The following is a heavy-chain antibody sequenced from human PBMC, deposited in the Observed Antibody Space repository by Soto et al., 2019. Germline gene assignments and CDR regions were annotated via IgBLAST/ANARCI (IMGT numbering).Heavy chain of an antibody. J-gene: IGHJ4*02. CDR3: ARVNDFWSGALDY. CDR1: GGSISSGGYY. D-gene: IGHD3-3*01. CDR2: IYYSGST. V-gene: IGHV4-31*11. Sequence: PSETLSLTCAVSGGSISSGGYYWSWIRQHPGKGLEWIGYIYYSGSTYYNPSLKSRVTISVDTSKNQFSLKLSSVTAADTAVYYCARVNDFWSGALDYWGQGTLVTVSS.